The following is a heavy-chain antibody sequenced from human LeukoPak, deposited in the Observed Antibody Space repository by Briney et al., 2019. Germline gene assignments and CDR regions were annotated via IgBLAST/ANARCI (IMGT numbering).Heavy chain of an antibody. V-gene: IGHV1-2*02. D-gene: IGHD6-19*01. CDR2: INANSGGT. CDR3: ARDLTRIIAVAGRFDY. CDR1: GYSFTGYY. Sequence: ASVKVSCKASGYSFTGYYMHWVRQAPGQGLEWMGWINANSGGTNYAQKIQGRVTMTRDTSISTAYKELGRMRTDATGVYYCARDLTRIIAVAGRFDYWDQGTLVTVSS. J-gene: IGHJ4*02.